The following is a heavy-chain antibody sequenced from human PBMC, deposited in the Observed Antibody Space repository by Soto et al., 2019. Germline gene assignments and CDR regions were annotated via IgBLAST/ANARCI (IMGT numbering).Heavy chain of an antibody. CDR2: ISGSGGST. J-gene: IGHJ4*02. CDR1: GFTFSSYA. D-gene: IGHD2-15*01. V-gene: IGHV3-23*01. CDR3: AKSQGVAVPPAGPGLDY. Sequence: GGSLRLSCAASGFTFSSYAMSWVRQAPGKGLEWVSAISGSGGSTYYADSVKGRFTISRDNSKNTLYLQMNSLRAEDTAVYYCAKSQGVAVPPAGPGLDYWGKGTLVTVSS.